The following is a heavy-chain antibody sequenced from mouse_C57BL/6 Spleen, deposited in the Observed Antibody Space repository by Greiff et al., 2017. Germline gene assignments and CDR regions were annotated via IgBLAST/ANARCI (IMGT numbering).Heavy chain of an antibody. CDR2: IDPEDGET. V-gene: IGHV14-2*01. CDR1: GFNIKDYY. D-gene: IGHD1-1*01. J-gene: IGHJ4*01. CDR3: ARGITTVVAPMGY. Sequence: VQLQQSGAELVKPGASVKLSCTASGFNIKDYYMHRVKQRTEQGLEWIGRIDPEDGETQYAPKFQGKDTITADTASNAADLQLSSLTSEDTAVYYCARGITTVVAPMGYWDQVTSVTVPS.